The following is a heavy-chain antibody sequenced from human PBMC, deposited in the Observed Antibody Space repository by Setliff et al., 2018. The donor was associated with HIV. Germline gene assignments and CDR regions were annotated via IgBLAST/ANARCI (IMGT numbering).Heavy chain of an antibody. CDR1: GASISGYY. D-gene: IGHD2-15*01. CDR2: IHGDGTT. J-gene: IGHJ4*02. Sequence: SETLSLTCTVSGASISGYYWSWIRQTPGKGLEWIGSIHGDGTTNHNPSLKSRVTISLDTPRNHFSPNLHSVTAADTAVYYCARADCSGGSCYSPGYWGQGTLVTVSS. CDR3: ARADCSGGSCYSPGY. V-gene: IGHV4-4*08.